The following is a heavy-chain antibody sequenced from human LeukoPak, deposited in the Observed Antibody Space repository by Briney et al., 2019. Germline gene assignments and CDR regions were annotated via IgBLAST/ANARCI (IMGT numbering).Heavy chain of an antibody. V-gene: IGHV3-15*01. D-gene: IGHD2-21*02. CDR1: GSTFSESW. CDR2: VKRKTDGETT. J-gene: IGHJ4*02. Sequence: GGSLRLSCAASGSTFSESWMNWVRQAPGKGLEWVGRVKRKTDGETTDYPAPVKGRFTISRDDSKNTLYLQMNSLKTEDTAVYYCTTRVVTTNDYWGQGTLVTVSS. CDR3: TTRVVTTNDY.